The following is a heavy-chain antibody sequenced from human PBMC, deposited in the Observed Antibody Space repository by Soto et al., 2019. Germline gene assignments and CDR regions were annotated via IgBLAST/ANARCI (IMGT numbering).Heavy chain of an antibody. J-gene: IGHJ4*02. Sequence: PSETLSLTCAVSGGSISSGGYSWSWIRQPPGKGLEWIGYIYHSGSTYYNPSLKSRVTISVDRSKNQFSLKLSSVTAADTAVYYCASAWFGELYKDYWGQGTLVTVS. CDR1: GGSISSGGYS. CDR3: ASAWFGELYKDY. CDR2: IYHSGST. V-gene: IGHV4-30-2*01. D-gene: IGHD3-10*01.